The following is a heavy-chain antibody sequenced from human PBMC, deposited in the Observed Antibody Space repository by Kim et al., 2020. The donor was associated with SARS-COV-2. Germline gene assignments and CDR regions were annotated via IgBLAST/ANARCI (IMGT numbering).Heavy chain of an antibody. CDR2: ISYNSGSI. CDR3: RKGLGLVTVTRFDH. D-gene: IGHD2-21*02. J-gene: IGHJ5*02. V-gene: IGHV3-9*01. CDR1: GFTFNGYA. Sequence: GGSLRLSCAASGFTFNGYAMHWVRQAPGQGLEWVSAISYNSGSIGHADSVKGRFTISRDNAKNSLYLQMNTLRAEAPASISFRKGLGLVTVTRFDHWARG.